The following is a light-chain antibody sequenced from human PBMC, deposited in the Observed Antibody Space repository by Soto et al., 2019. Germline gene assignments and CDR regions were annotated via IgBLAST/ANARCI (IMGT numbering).Light chain of an antibody. CDR1: QSISNY. CDR3: QQSYSLPYT. CDR2: AAS. Sequence: DIQMTQSPSSLSASVGDRVTITCRAGQSISNYLSWYQQKPGKAPELLIYAASSLQSGVPSRFRASGSGTDFTLTISILQPEDFATYYCQQSYSLPYTFGQGTKLEIK. J-gene: IGKJ2*01. V-gene: IGKV1-39*01.